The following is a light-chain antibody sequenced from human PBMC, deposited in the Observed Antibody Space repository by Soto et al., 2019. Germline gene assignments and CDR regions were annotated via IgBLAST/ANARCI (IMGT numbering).Light chain of an antibody. CDR1: QSVLYSSNNKNS. Sequence: DIVMTQSPDSLAVSLGERATINCKSSQSVLYSSNNKNSLVWYQQKPGQPPKPLIYWASTRDSGVPDRFSGSGSGTDFTLTISSLQAEDVAVYYCQQYSPDPRTFGQGTKVESK. CDR3: QQYSPDPRT. J-gene: IGKJ1*01. V-gene: IGKV4-1*01. CDR2: WAS.